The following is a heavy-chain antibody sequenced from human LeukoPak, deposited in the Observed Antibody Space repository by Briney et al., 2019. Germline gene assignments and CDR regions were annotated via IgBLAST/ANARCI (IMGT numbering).Heavy chain of an antibody. D-gene: IGHD2/OR15-2a*01. CDR3: ARHRAPTVIVWFDP. CDR2: IYYSGST. V-gene: IGHV4-39*01. CDR1: GGSISSSSYY. Sequence: SETLSLTCTVSGGSISSSSYYWGWIRQPPGKGLEWIGSIYYSGSTDYNPSLKSRVTISVDTSKNQFSLKLSSVTATDTAAYYCARHRAPTVIVWFDPWGQGTLVTVSS. J-gene: IGHJ5*02.